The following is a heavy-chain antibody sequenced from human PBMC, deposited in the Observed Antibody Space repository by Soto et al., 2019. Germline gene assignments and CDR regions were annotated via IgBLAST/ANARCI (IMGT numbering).Heavy chain of an antibody. CDR3: ARDEGYYYGSG. D-gene: IGHD3-10*01. CDR2: IYSSGKT. J-gene: IGHJ4*02. V-gene: IGHV4-30-4*01. CDR1: GGSISSGYYY. Sequence: QVQLQESGPGLVKPSQTLSLTCTVSGGSISSGYYYWSWIRQPPGKGLEWIGYIYSSGKTYYNPSPKSRLTMSVDTSKNQFSLKLSSVTAADTAVYYCARDEGYYYGSGWGQGTLVTVSS.